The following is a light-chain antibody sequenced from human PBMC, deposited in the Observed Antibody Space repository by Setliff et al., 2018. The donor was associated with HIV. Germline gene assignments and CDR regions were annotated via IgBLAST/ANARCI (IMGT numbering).Light chain of an antibody. CDR1: QNINSH. CDR3: QQSYNTPWT. J-gene: IGKJ1*01. Sequence: DIQMTQSPSSLSASVGDRVTITCRASQNINSHLNWYQEKPGKGPNLLIYGASSLQSGVPSRFGGSGSGTDFTFTISSLQPEDFATYYCQQSYNTPWTFGQGTKVDI. CDR2: GAS. V-gene: IGKV1-39*01.